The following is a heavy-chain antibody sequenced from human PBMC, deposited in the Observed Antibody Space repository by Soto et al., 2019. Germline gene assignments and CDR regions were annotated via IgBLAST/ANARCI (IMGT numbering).Heavy chain of an antibody. CDR1: GFTVSSNY. CDR3: ARGMAMVRGVDAFDI. V-gene: IGHV3-66*01. CDR2: IYSGGST. J-gene: IGHJ3*02. Sequence: EVQLVESGGGLVQPGGSLRLSCAASGFTVSSNYMSWVRQAPGKGLEWVSVIYSGGSTYYAASVKGRFTISRDNSKNTPYLQMNSLRAEDTAVYYCARGMAMVRGVDAFDIWGQGTMVTVSS. D-gene: IGHD3-10*01.